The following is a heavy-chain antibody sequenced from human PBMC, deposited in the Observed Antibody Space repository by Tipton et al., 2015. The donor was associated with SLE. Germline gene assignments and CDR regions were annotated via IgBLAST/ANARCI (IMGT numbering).Heavy chain of an antibody. Sequence: SLRLSCAASGFSFSSYGIHWVRQAPGKGLEWVAVISYDGTNKYYADSVKGRFTISRDNSKNTLYLQMNSLRAEDTAVYYCARVLGSYYGMDAWGQGTTVTVSS. CDR2: ISYDGTNK. V-gene: IGHV3-30*04. CDR1: GFSFSSYG. J-gene: IGHJ6*02. CDR3: ARVLGSYYGMDA.